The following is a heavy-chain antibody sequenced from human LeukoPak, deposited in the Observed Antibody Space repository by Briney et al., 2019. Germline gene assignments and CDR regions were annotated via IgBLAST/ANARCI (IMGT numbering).Heavy chain of an antibody. D-gene: IGHD2-8*01. J-gene: IGHJ4*02. CDR3: ARDGSVYCTNGVCYIDYFDY. CDR2: INWNGGST. Sequence: GGSLRLSCAASGFTFDDYGMSWVHQAPGKGLQWASGINWNGGSTGYADSVKGRFTISRDNAKNSLYLQMNSLRAEDTALYYCARDGSVYCTNGVCYIDYFDYWGQGTLVTVSS. V-gene: IGHV3-20*04. CDR1: GFTFDDYG.